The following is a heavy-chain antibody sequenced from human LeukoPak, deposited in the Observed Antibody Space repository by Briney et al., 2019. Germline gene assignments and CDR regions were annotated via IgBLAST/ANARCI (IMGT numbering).Heavy chain of an antibody. Sequence: SQTLSLTCTVSGGSISSGSYYWSRIRQPAGKGLEWIGRIYTSGSTNYNASLKSRVTISVDTSKNQFSPKLSSVTAADTAVYYCARDFGIFDYGMDVWGQGTTVTVSS. CDR3: ARDFGIFDYGMDV. J-gene: IGHJ6*02. CDR1: GGSISSGSYY. CDR2: IYTSGST. V-gene: IGHV4-61*02. D-gene: IGHD3-16*01.